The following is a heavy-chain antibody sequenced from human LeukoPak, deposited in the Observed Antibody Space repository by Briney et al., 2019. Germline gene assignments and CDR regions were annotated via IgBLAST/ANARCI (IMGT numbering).Heavy chain of an antibody. D-gene: IGHD6-13*01. V-gene: IGHV4-34*01. J-gene: IGHJ5*02. CDR3: ARGGVAAAFDP. Sequence: SETLSLTCAVYGGSFSGYYWSWIRQPPGKGLEWIGEINHSGSTNYNPSLKSRVTISVDTSKNQFSLKLSSVTAADTAVYYCARGGVAAAFDPWGQGPLVTVSS. CDR1: GGSFSGYY. CDR2: INHSGST.